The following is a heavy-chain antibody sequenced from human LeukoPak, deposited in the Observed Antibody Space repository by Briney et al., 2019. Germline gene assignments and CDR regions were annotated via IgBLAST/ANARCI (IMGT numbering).Heavy chain of an antibody. J-gene: IGHJ6*02. CDR1: GGTFSSYA. D-gene: IGHD5-18*01. CDR3: ARVRGDTAIPHGMDV. CDR2: IIPILGIA. V-gene: IGHV1-69*04. Sequence: ASVKVSCKASGGTFSSYAISWVRQAPGQGLEWMGRIIPILGIANYAQKFQGRVTITADKSTSTAYMELSSLRSEDTAVYYCARVRGDTAIPHGMDVWGQGTTVTVSS.